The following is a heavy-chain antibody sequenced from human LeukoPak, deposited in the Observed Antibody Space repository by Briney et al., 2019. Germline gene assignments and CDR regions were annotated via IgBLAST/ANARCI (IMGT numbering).Heavy chain of an antibody. CDR1: GFTFSTYA. CDR3: ARLRSGYYVDY. Sequence: PGGSLRLSCAASGFTFSTYAMSWVRQTPTKGLEWVSAIGDDGATTYYADSVKGRFTISRDNAKNSLYLQMNSLRAEDTAVYYCARLRSGYYVDYWGQGTLVAVSS. J-gene: IGHJ4*02. D-gene: IGHD3-22*01. V-gene: IGHV3-23*01. CDR2: IGDDGATT.